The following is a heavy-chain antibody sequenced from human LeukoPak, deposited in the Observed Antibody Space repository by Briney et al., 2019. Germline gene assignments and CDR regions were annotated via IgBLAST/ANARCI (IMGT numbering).Heavy chain of an antibody. CDR2: IYYSGST. Sequence: SETLSLTCTVPGGSISSYYWSWIRQPPGKGLEWIGYIYYSGSTNYNPSLKSRVTISVDTSKNQFSLKLSSVTAADTAVYYCAREPHGDSGYWGQGTLVTVSS. CDR1: GGSISSYY. D-gene: IGHD4-17*01. V-gene: IGHV4-59*01. J-gene: IGHJ4*02. CDR3: AREPHGDSGY.